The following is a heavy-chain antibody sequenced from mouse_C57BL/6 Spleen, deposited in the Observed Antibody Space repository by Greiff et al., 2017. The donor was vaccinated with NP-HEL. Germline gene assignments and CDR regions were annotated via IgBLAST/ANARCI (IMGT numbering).Heavy chain of an antibody. CDR2: IYPGDGDT. CDR3: ARRYNYAMDY. J-gene: IGHJ4*01. V-gene: IGHV1-82*01. CDR1: GYAFSSSW. Sequence: VQVVESGPELVKPGASVKISCKASGYAFSSSWMNWVKQRPGKGLEWIGRIYPGDGDTNYNGKFKGKATLTADKSSSTAYMQLSSLTSEDSAVYFCARRYNYAMDYWGQGTSVTVSS.